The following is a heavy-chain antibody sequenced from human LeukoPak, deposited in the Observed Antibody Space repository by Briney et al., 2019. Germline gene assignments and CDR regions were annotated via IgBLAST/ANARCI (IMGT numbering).Heavy chain of an antibody. D-gene: IGHD1-1*01. J-gene: IGHJ4*02. CDR3: ARSGVFQWERSHDDDY. Sequence: ASVKVSCKASGYTFTSYYMHWVRQAPGQGLEWMGIINPSGGSTSYAQKFQGRVTMTRDTSTSTVYMELSSLRSEDTAVYYCARSGVFQWERSHDDDYWGQGTLVTVSP. CDR1: GYTFTSYY. CDR2: INPSGGST. V-gene: IGHV1-46*01.